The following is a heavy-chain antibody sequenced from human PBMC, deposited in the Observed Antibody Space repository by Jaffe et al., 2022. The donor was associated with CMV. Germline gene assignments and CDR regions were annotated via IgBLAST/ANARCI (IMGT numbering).Heavy chain of an antibody. V-gene: IGHV3-23*01. D-gene: IGHD6-6*01. CDR1: GFTFSDYA. CDR2: ISDGGGST. CDR3: AKDGLVPWQLPGEY. J-gene: IGHJ4*02. Sequence: EVQLLNSGGGLVQPGGSLRLSCAASGFTFSDYAMSWVRQAPGKGLEWVSSISDGGGSTYYADSVKGRFTISRDNSKNTLYLQMNSLRAEDTAIYYCAKDGLVPWQLPGEYWGQGTLVAVSS.